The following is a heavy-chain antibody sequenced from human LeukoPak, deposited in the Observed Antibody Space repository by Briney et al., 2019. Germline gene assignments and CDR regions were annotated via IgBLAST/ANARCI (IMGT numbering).Heavy chain of an antibody. CDR1: GGSISSGGYY. V-gene: IGHV4-31*03. J-gene: IGHJ6*02. CDR3: ARAPYYYDSSGPWGMDV. CDR2: IYHSGST. D-gene: IGHD3-22*01. Sequence: SQTLSLTCTVSGGSISSGGYYWSWIRQHPGKGLEWIGYIYHSGSTYYNPSLKSRVTISVDTSKNQFSLKLSSVTAADTAVYYCARAPYYYDSSGPWGMDVWGQGTTVTVSS.